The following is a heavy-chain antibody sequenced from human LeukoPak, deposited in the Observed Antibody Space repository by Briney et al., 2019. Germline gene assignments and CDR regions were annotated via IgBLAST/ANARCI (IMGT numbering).Heavy chain of an antibody. J-gene: IGHJ6*02. CDR3: VRHFCGGDCYSFYYYYYGMDV. CDR2: IYYSGST. Sequence: PSETLSLTCTVSGGSISSSSFYWGWIRQPPGKGLEWIGTIYYSGSTYYNPSLRSRVTISVDTSKNQFSLNLSSVTAADTAVYYCVRHFCGGDCYSFYYYYYGMDVWGQGTTVTVSS. CDR1: GGSISSSSFY. D-gene: IGHD2-21*02. V-gene: IGHV4-39*01.